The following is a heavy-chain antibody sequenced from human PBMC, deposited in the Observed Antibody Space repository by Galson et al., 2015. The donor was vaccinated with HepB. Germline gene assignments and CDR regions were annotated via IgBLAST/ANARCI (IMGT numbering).Heavy chain of an antibody. CDR1: GGSISSYY. Sequence: ETLSLTCTVSGGSISSYYWSWIRQPPGKGLEWIGYIYYSGSTNYNPSLKSRVTISVDTSKNQFSLKLSSVTAADTAVYYCARLEPYYYGMGVWGQGTTVTVSS. CDR3: ARLEPYYYGMGV. V-gene: IGHV4-59*08. CDR2: IYYSGST. J-gene: IGHJ6*02.